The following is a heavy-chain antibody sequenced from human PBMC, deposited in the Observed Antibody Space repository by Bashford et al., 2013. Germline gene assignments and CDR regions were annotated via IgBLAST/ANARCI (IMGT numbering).Heavy chain of an antibody. CDR1: GYTFTAYY. CDR2: INPKTGGT. Sequence: ASVKVSCKPSGYTFTAYYMHWVRQAPGQGLEWMGWINPKTGGTNYAQKFQGRLTMTRDTSINSAYMDLSSLTSDDAAVYYCARIRYDSRGNYYFDFWGQGALVTVSS. D-gene: IGHD3-16*01. CDR3: ARIRYDSRGNYYFDF. V-gene: IGHV1-2*02. J-gene: IGHJ4*02.